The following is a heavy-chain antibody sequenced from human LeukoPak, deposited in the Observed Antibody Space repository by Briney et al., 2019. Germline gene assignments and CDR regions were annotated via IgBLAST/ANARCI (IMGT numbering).Heavy chain of an antibody. Sequence: GGSLTLSCAASGFTFSSYAMHWVRQAPGKGLEWVAVISYDGSNKYYADSVKGRFTISRDNSKNTLYLQMNSLRAEDTAVYYCARAAYCGGDCFGALDYWGQGTLVTVSS. CDR2: ISYDGSNK. CDR3: ARAAYCGGDCFGALDY. CDR1: GFTFSSYA. V-gene: IGHV3-30-3*01. D-gene: IGHD2-21*02. J-gene: IGHJ4*02.